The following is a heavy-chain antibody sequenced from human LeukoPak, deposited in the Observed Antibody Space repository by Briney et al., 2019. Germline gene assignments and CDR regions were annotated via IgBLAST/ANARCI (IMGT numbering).Heavy chain of an antibody. Sequence: GGSLRLSCAASGFXFSRFSIAWVRQAPGKGQEWVSSISSSSTYIHYADSVKGRFTISRDNTKNSLFLQLHSLRAEDTSVYYCAFRGNNYLLSWGQGTLVTVSS. CDR1: GFXFSRFS. J-gene: IGHJ5*02. CDR3: AFRGNNYLLS. V-gene: IGHV3-21*01. CDR2: ISSSSTYI. D-gene: IGHD1/OR15-1a*01.